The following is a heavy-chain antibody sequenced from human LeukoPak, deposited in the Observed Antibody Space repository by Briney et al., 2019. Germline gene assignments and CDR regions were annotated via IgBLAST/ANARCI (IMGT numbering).Heavy chain of an antibody. D-gene: IGHD4-17*01. J-gene: IGHJ4*02. Sequence: GESLKISCKGSGYSFTSYWICWVRQMPGKGLEWMGIIYPGDSDTRYSPSFQGQVTISADKSISTAYLQWSSLKASDTAMYYCARTASTYGDYAYYFDYWGQGTLVTVSS. CDR1: GYSFTSYW. V-gene: IGHV5-51*01. CDR3: ARTASTYGDYAYYFDY. CDR2: IYPGDSDT.